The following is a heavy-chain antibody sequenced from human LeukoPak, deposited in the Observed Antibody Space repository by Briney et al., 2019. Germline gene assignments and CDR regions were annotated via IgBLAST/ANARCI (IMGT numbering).Heavy chain of an antibody. Sequence: GGSLRLSCAASEFTFSNYWKSWARQAPGKGREWVAYIKRDGSETNHVDSVKGRFTVSRDNAKNSLFLQMDSLIVEDTAVYFCARGSGRSLDLWGQGTLVTVSS. J-gene: IGHJ5*02. D-gene: IGHD3-3*01. CDR2: IKRDGSET. CDR1: EFTFSNYW. CDR3: ARGSGRSLDL. V-gene: IGHV3-7*01.